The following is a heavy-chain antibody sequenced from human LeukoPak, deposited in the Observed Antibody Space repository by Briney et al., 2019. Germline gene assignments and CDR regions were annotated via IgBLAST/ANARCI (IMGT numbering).Heavy chain of an antibody. V-gene: IGHV4-59*01. D-gene: IGHD5-24*01. J-gene: IGHJ4*02. CDR2: IYYSGST. Sequence: SETLSLTCTVSGGSISSYYWSWIRQPPGKGLEWIGYIYYSGSTNYNPSLKSRVTISVDTSKNQFSLKLSSVTAADTAAYYCARGEEEMAIDYWGQGTLVTVSS. CDR1: GGSISSYY. CDR3: ARGEEEMAIDY.